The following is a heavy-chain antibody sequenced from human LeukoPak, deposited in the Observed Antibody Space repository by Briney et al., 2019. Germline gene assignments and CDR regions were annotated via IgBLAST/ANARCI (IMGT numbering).Heavy chain of an antibody. D-gene: IGHD3-10*01. CDR3: ARVPRYGSGSYYSLDH. CDR1: GFTFSDYY. J-gene: IGHJ4*02. CDR2: ISSRENTI. V-gene: IGHV3-11*01. Sequence: GGSLRLSCAASGFTFSDYYMSWIRQAPGKGLEWVSYISSRENTIYYADSVKGRFTVSRDSAKNSLYLQMNSLRADDTAAYYCARVPRYGSGSYYSLDHWGQGTLVTVSS.